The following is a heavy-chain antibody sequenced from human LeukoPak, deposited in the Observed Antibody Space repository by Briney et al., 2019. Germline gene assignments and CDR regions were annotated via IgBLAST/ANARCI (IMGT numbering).Heavy chain of an antibody. CDR3: AREFGGWHWYFDL. J-gene: IGHJ2*01. CDR2: ISGTGGSV. D-gene: IGHD3-16*01. V-gene: IGHV3-21*01. Sequence: GGSLTLSCSASGFTFTNYAMSWVRQAPGKGLEWVSTISGTGGSVYYADSVKGRFTISRDNAKNSLYLQMNSLRAEDTAVYYCAREFGGWHWYFDLWGRGTLVTVSS. CDR1: GFTFTNYA.